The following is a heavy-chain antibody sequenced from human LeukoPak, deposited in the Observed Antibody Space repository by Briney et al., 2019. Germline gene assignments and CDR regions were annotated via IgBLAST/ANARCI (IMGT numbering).Heavy chain of an antibody. CDR3: ARVGNADPFDY. Sequence: GGSLRLSCAASGFAFSSYWMSWVRQAPGKGLEWVANIKQDGSEKYYVDSVKGRFTISRDNAKNSLYLQMNSLRAEDTAVYYCARVGNADPFDYWGQGTLVTVSS. J-gene: IGHJ4*02. D-gene: IGHD4-23*01. V-gene: IGHV3-7*01. CDR2: IKQDGSEK. CDR1: GFAFSSYW.